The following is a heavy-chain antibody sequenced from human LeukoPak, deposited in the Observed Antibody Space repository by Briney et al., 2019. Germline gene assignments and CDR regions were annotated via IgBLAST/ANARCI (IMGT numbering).Heavy chain of an antibody. D-gene: IGHD5-12*01. J-gene: IGHJ6*03. CDR2: IYYSGSN. CDR3: GRATGYYYYSRDV. V-gene: IGHV4-39*01. Sequence: SETLSLTCTVSNGSINRGCYYWGWIRQPPGKGLESIGSIYYSGSNYYNPALKSRVSILVRTSKDQFSLKLSYVTGSDKAVYYCGRATGYYYYSRDVWGKGTTVTVS. CDR1: NGSINRGCYY.